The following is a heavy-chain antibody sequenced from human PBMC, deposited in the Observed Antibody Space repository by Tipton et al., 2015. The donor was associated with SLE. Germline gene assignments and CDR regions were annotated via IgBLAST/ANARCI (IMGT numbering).Heavy chain of an antibody. V-gene: IGHV3-48*01. CDR1: GFTFSTYS. Sequence: SLRLSCAASGFTFSTYSMNWVRQAPGKGLDWISYISSSSSTTFYADSVKGRFTISRDNAKNSLYLQMNSLRAEDTAVYYCARGGTTWAKGDYWGQGTLVTVSS. CDR2: ISSSSSTT. D-gene: IGHD2-2*01. CDR3: ARGGTTWAKGDY. J-gene: IGHJ4*02.